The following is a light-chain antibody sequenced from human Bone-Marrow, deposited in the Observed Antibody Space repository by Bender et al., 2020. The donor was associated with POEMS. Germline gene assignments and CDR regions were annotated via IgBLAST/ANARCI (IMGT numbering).Light chain of an antibody. J-gene: IGLJ2*01. CDR2: GNY. V-gene: IGLV1-44*01. CDR3: AAWDDSLNGVV. CDR1: SSNIGTAN. Sequence: QSVLTQAPSASGTPGQKVTMSCSGSSSNIGTANVYWYQQLPGTAPKLLIYGNYQRPSGVPDRFSGSNSGTSASMAISGLQSEDEADYHCAAWDDSLNGVVFGGGTKLTVL.